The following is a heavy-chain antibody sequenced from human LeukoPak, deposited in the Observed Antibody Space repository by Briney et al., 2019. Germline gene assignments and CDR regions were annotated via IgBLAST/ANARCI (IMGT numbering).Heavy chain of an antibody. D-gene: IGHD6-19*01. Sequence: GASVKVSCKASGYTFTGYYMHWVRQAPGQGLEWMGWINPNSGGTNYAQKFQGRVTITADESTSTAYMELSSLRSEDTAVYYCARVTGSSGWYYFDYWGQGTLVTVSS. CDR1: GYTFTGYY. J-gene: IGHJ4*02. CDR3: ARVTGSSGWYYFDY. CDR2: INPNSGGT. V-gene: IGHV1-2*02.